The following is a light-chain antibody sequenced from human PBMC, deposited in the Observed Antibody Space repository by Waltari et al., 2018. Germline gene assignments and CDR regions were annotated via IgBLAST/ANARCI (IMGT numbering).Light chain of an antibody. CDR3: QQYNKWPPYT. V-gene: IGKV3-15*01. CDR1: QSIGSD. CDR2: GAS. Sequence: EIVMTQSPATLSVSPGERATLSCRASQSIGSDLAWYQQKPGQAPSLLIHGASTRVTGVPARFSGSGSGTDFTLTSSSLQSEDFGVYYCQQYNKWPPYTFGQGTKLESK. J-gene: IGKJ2*01.